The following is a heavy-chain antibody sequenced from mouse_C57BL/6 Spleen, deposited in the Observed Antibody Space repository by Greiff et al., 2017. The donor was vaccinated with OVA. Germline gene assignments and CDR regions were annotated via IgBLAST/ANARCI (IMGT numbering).Heavy chain of an antibody. J-gene: IGHJ2*01. CDR2: IYPGSGST. D-gene: IGHD2-1*01. CDR3: AREEDYGNGGSDY. CDR1: GYTFTSYW. Sequence: QVQLQQSGAELVKPGASVKMSCKASGYTFTSYWITWVKQRPGQGLEWIGDIYPGSGSTNYNEKFKSKATLTVDTSSSTAYMQLSSLTSEDSAVYYCAREEDYGNGGSDYWGQGTTLTVSS. V-gene: IGHV1-55*01.